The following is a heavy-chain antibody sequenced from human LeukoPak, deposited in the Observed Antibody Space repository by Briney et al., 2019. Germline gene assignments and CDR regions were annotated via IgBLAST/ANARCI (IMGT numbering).Heavy chain of an antibody. D-gene: IGHD2-15*01. V-gene: IGHV1-8*01. CDR2: MNPNSGNT. CDR3: ARGRMAPYCSGGSCYLDY. CDR1: GYTFTSYD. J-gene: IGHJ4*02. Sequence: ASVKVSCKASGYTFTSYDINWVRQATGQGLEWMGWMNPNSGNTGYAQKFQGRVTMTRNTSISTAYMELSSLRSEDTAVYYCARGRMAPYCSGGSCYLDYWGQGTLVTVSS.